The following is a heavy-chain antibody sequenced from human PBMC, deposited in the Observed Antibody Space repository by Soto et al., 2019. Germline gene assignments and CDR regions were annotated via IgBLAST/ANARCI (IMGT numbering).Heavy chain of an antibody. Sequence: SGPTLVNPTQTLTLTCTFSGFSLSSSAVGVGVGWIRQPPGKALEWLALIYWDDDKRYSTSLKSRLTITKDTSQNQVVLTMTNMDAVDTATYHCVHWSTGTYGTIFFDYWGLGTLVTVSS. V-gene: IGHV2-5*02. CDR3: VHWSTGTYGTIFFDY. J-gene: IGHJ4*02. D-gene: IGHD3-9*01. CDR1: GFSLSSSAVGVG. CDR2: IYWDDDK.